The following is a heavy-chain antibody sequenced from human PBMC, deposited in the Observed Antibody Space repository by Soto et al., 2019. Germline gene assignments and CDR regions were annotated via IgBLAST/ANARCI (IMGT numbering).Heavy chain of an antibody. Sequence: QLQLQESGPGLVKPSETLSLTCTVSGGSISSSSYYWGWIRQPPGKGLEWIGSIYYSGSTYYNPSLKSRVTLSVDTSKNQVSLKPRSVTAADTAVYYCAKWDTIFFDYWGQGTMVTVSS. CDR1: GGSISSSSYY. J-gene: IGHJ4*02. CDR2: IYYSGST. D-gene: IGHD1-26*01. V-gene: IGHV4-39*01. CDR3: AKWDTIFFDY.